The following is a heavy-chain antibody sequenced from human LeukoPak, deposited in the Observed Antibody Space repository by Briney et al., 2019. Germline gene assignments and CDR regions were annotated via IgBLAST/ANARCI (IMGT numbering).Heavy chain of an antibody. V-gene: IGHV3-23*01. CDR1: GFTFSSYA. J-gene: IGHJ6*03. CDR2: ISGSGRST. Sequence: PGGSLRLSCAASGFTFSSYAMSWVRQAPGKGLEWVSAISGSGRSTYYADSVKGRFTISRDNAKNTLYLQMNSLRAEDTAVYYCARGDIVVVPAAILHYYYYYMDVWGKGTTVTVSS. D-gene: IGHD2-2*02. CDR3: ARGDIVVVPAAILHYYYYYMDV.